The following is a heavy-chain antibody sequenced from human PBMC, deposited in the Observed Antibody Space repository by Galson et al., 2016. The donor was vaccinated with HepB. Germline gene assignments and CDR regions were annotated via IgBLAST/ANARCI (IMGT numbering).Heavy chain of an antibody. J-gene: IGHJ4*02. CDR3: ARGYYEILTGYLDS. CDR2: IWYDGSNK. V-gene: IGHV3-33*01. D-gene: IGHD3-9*01. CDR1: GFTFSSYG. Sequence: SLRLSCAASGFTFSSYGMHWVRQAPGKGLEWLAVIWYDGSNKHYADSVKGRFIISRDNSKNTRYMQMNSLRAEDTAVYYCARGYYEILTGYLDSWGQGTVVTVSS.